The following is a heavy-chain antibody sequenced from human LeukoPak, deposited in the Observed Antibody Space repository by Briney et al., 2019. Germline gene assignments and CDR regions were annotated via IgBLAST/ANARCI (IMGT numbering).Heavy chain of an antibody. D-gene: IGHD1-26*01. J-gene: IGHJ4*02. Sequence: GGSLRLSCVASGFTFSSYVMSWVRQAPGKGVEWVSAISGRGDSTYYTDSVKGRFTISRDNSKNTLYLQMNSLRAEDTAVYYCAKEAGTYYGEWGQGTLVTVSS. CDR3: AKEAGTYYGE. CDR1: GFTFSSYV. V-gene: IGHV3-23*01. CDR2: ISGRGDST.